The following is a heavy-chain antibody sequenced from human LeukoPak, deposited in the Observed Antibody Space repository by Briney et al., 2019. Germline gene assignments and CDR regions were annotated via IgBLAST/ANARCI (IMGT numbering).Heavy chain of an antibody. CDR3: ARSQFYGSGSYQGRWFDP. V-gene: IGHV4-59*12. D-gene: IGHD3-10*01. J-gene: IGHJ5*02. CDR1: GGSISSYY. Sequence: SETLSLTCTVSGGSISSYYWSWIRQPSGKGLEWIGYIYYSGSTNYNPSLKSRVTISVDTSKNQFSLKLSSVTAADTAVYYCARSQFYGSGSYQGRWFDPWGQGTLVTVSS. CDR2: IYYSGST.